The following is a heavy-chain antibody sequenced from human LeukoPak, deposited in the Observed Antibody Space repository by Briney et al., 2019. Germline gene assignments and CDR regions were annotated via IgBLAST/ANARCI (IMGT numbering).Heavy chain of an antibody. D-gene: IGHD2-15*01. CDR2: INPNSGGT. Sequence: GASVKVSCKASGYTFTGYYMHWVRQAPGQGLEWMGWINPNSGGTNYAQKFQGRVTMTRDTSISTAYMELSRLRSDDTAVYYCARVRSFALRSGGSCPFMDYWGQGTLVTVSS. CDR3: ARVRSFALRSGGSCPFMDY. V-gene: IGHV1-2*02. CDR1: GYTFTGYY. J-gene: IGHJ4*02.